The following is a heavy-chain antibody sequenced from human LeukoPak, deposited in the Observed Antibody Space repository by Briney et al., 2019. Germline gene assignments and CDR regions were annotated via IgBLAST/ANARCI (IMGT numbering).Heavy chain of an antibody. Sequence: SETLSLTCAVYGGSFSGYYWSWIRQPPGKGLEWNGEINHSGSTNYNPSLKSRVTISVDTSKNQFSLKLSSVTAADTAVYYCAREYCSSTSCYSGWFDPWGQGTLVTVSS. D-gene: IGHD2-2*01. CDR1: GGSFSGYY. J-gene: IGHJ5*02. V-gene: IGHV4-34*01. CDR3: AREYCSSTSCYSGWFDP. CDR2: INHSGST.